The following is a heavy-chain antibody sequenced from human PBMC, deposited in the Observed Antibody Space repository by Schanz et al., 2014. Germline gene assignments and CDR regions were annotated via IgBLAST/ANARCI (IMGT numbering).Heavy chain of an antibody. Sequence: EVQLVESGGGLVQPGGSLRLSCAASGITVNTSYMSWARQAPGKGLEWVALIYISGATFYADSVKGRFSISRDDSKNTVSLQTDNLRAEDTAVYFGSFYGGFDWGLGTSVTVSS. D-gene: IGHD3-10*01. V-gene: IGHV3-66*01. CDR3: SFYGGFD. J-gene: IGHJ4*02. CDR2: IYISGAT. CDR1: GITVNTSY.